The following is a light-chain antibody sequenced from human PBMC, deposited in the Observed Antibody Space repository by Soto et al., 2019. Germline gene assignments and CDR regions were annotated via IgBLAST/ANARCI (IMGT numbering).Light chain of an antibody. CDR1: QDISNY. CDR2: DAT. V-gene: IGKV1-33*01. Sequence: DIQMTQSPSSLSASVGDKVTITCQASQDISNYLNWYRQKPGKAPKLLIHDATNLQTGVPSRFSGSGSGTDFNFTISGLQPEDVATYYCQQYDNLPPMYTFAQGTKLEIK. CDR3: QQYDNLPPMYT. J-gene: IGKJ2*01.